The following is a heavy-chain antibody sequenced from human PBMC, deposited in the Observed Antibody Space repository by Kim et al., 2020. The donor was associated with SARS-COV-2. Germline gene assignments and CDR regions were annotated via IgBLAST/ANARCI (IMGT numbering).Heavy chain of an antibody. D-gene: IGHD6-13*01. J-gene: IGHJ4*02. Sequence: YAQKLQGRVTITADESTSTAYMELSSLRSEDTAVYYCARGYSSSWYHLDYWGQGTLVTVSS. CDR3: ARGYSSSWYHLDY. V-gene: IGHV1-69*01.